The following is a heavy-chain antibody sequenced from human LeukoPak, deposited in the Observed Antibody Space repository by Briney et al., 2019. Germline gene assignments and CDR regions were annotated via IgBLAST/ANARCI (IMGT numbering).Heavy chain of an antibody. Sequence: GGSLRLSCAASGFILDDHGMTWVRQVPGKGLEWVSGINWNGGSTGYVDSVKGRFTISRDNAKNVLFLQMNNLRAEDTAFYYCARGEWDLRDWGQGTLVIVSS. CDR1: GFILDDHG. CDR3: ARGEWDLRD. D-gene: IGHD1-26*01. V-gene: IGHV3-20*04. J-gene: IGHJ4*02. CDR2: INWNGGST.